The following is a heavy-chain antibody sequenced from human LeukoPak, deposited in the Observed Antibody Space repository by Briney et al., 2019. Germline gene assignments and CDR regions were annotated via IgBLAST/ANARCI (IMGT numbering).Heavy chain of an antibody. V-gene: IGHV4-34*01. CDR3: ARGPIVPAAAGGAFDI. CDR2: INHSGST. Sequence: SETLSLTCAVYGGSFSGYYWSWIRQPPGKGLEWIGEINHSGSTNYNPSLKSRVTISVDTSKNQFSLKLSPVTAADTAVYYCARGPIVPAAAGGAFDIWGQGTMVTVSS. CDR1: GGSFSGYY. D-gene: IGHD2-2*01. J-gene: IGHJ3*02.